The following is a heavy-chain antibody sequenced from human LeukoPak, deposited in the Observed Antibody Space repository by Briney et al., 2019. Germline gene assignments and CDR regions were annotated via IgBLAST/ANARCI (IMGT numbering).Heavy chain of an antibody. Sequence: GGSLRLSCAASRFTFSSSSMNWVRQAPGKGLEWVSYISSSSIIHYADSVKGRFTISRNNAKNSLYLQMNSLRAEDTAVYYCARDLMYSSGFHYYGMDVWGQGTTVTVSS. V-gene: IGHV3-48*01. CDR1: RFTFSSSS. D-gene: IGHD6-19*01. CDR2: ISSSSII. CDR3: ARDLMYSSGFHYYGMDV. J-gene: IGHJ6*02.